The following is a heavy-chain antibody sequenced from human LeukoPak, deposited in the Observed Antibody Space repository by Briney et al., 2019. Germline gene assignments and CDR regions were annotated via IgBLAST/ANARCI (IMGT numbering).Heavy chain of an antibody. J-gene: IGHJ4*02. CDR3: AKKIIGYCRSGRCHFAY. CDR2: ISGGGETT. D-gene: IGHD2-15*01. Sequence: GGSLRLSCEASGCTFSSCARSWFRQAPGKGLEWVSGISGGGETTFYADSVKGRFPISRDNFNNTLYLQLNSLSADDTAVYYCAKKIIGYCRSGRCHFAYWGQGTLVTVSS. V-gene: IGHV3-23*01. CDR1: GCTFSSCA.